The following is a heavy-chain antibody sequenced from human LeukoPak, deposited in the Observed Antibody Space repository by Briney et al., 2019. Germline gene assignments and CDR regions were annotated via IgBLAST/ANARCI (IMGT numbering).Heavy chain of an antibody. CDR3: ARETTVVPYYFDY. D-gene: IGHD4-23*01. CDR2: MNPNSGNM. CDR1: GYTFTTYD. Sequence: ASVKVSCKASGYTFTTYDINWVRQATGQGLEWMGWMNPNSGNMGYAQKFQGRDTMTRNTSISTAYMELSSLTSEDTAVYYCARETTVVPYYFDYWGQGTLVTVSS. V-gene: IGHV1-8*01. J-gene: IGHJ4*02.